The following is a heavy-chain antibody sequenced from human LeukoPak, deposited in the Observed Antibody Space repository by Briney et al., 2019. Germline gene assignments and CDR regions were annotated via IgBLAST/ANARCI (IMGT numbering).Heavy chain of an antibody. CDR2: ISSNGGST. CDR3: ANTKGLGYCSSTSCSSYYFDY. J-gene: IGHJ4*02. D-gene: IGHD2-2*01. Sequence: GGSLRLSCAASGFTFSSYAMHWVRQAPGKGLEYVSAISSNGGSTYYANSVKGRFTISRDNSKNTLFLQMNSLRAGDTAVYYCANTKGLGYCSSTSCSSYYFDYWGRGTLVTVSS. CDR1: GFTFSSYA. V-gene: IGHV3-64*01.